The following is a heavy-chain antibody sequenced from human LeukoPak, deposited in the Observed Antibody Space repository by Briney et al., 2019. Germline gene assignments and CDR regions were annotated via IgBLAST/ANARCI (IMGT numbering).Heavy chain of an antibody. D-gene: IGHD3-10*01. J-gene: IGHJ4*02. CDR3: ARDLSYGSGEF. CDR2: IWYDGSKQ. V-gene: IGHV3-33*01. CDR1: GFTFSNYG. Sequence: GGSLRLSCAGSGFTFSNYGIYWVRQAPGKGLGWVAAIWYDGSKQLYIDSVKGRFTISRDDSKNTVFLQMNSLRAEDTAVYFCARDLSYGSGEFWGQGTLVTVSA.